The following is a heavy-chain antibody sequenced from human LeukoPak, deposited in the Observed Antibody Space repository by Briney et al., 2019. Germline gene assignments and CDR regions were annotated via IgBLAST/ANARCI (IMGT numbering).Heavy chain of an antibody. J-gene: IGHJ4*02. D-gene: IGHD3-22*01. V-gene: IGHV4-59*08. CDR1: GGSISSYY. CDR2: IYYSGST. CDR3: ARLDSSGYYLWYFDY. Sequence: SETLSLTCTVSGGSISSYYWSWIRQPPGKGLEWIGYIYYSGSTNYNPSLKSRVTISVDTSKNQFSLKLSSVTAADTAVYYCARLDSSGYYLWYFDYWGQGTLVTVSS.